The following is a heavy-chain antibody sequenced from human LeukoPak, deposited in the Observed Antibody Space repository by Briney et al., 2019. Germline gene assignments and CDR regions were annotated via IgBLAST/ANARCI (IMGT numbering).Heavy chain of an antibody. CDR3: AKDRRYSSGWYVSDY. J-gene: IGHJ4*02. CDR2: ISGSGGST. D-gene: IGHD6-19*01. CDR1: GFTFSSYA. V-gene: IGHV3-23*01. Sequence: GGSLRLSCAASGFTFSSYAMSWVRQAPGKGLEWVSAISGSGGSTYYADSVKGRFTISRDNSKNTLYLQMNSLRAEDTTVYYCAKDRRYSSGWYVSDYWGQGTLVTVSS.